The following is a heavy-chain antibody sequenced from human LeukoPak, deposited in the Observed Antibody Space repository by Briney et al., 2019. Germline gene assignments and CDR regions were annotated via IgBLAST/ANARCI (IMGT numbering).Heavy chain of an antibody. CDR2: IIPIFGTA. J-gene: IGHJ4*02. CDR3: ARDRAAAGTMVSYYFDY. D-gene: IGHD6-13*01. V-gene: IGHV1-69*13. Sequence: SVKVSCKASGGTFSSYAISWVRQAPGQGLEWMGGIIPIFGTANYAQKFQGRVTITADESTSTAYMELSSLRSEDTAVYYCARDRAAAGTMVSYYFDYWGQGTLVTVSS. CDR1: GGTFSSYA.